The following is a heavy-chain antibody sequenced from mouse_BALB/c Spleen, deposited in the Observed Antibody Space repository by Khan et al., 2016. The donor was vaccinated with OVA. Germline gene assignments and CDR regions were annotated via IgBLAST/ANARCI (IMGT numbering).Heavy chain of an antibody. CDR1: GYTFTNYG. CDR3: ARGASYWYFDV. J-gene: IGHJ1*01. Sequence: QVQLKQSGPELKKPGETVKISCKASGYTFTNYGMNWVKQAPGKGLKWMGWINTYTGEPTYTDDFKGRFAFSLETSASTAYLQINHLKNEDMATYFCARGASYWYFDVWGAGTTVTVSS. V-gene: IGHV9-1*02. CDR2: INTYTGEP.